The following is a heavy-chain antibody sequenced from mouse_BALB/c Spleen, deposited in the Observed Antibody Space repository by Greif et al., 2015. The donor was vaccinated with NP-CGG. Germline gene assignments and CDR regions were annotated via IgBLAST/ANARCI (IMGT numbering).Heavy chain of an antibody. Sequence: QVQLQQPGPGLVAPSQSLSITCTVSGFSLTSYGVHWVRQPPGKGLEWLGVIWAGGSTNYNSALMSRLSISKDNSKSQVFLEMNSLQTDDTAMYYCARERSMITYYFDYWGQGTTLTVSS. CDR1: GFSLTSYG. CDR2: IWAGGST. D-gene: IGHD2-4*01. CDR3: ARERSMITYYFDY. J-gene: IGHJ2*01. V-gene: IGHV2-9*02.